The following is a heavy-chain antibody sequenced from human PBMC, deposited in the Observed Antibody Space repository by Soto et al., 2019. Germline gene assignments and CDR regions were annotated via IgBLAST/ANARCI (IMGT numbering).Heavy chain of an antibody. Sequence: PSETLSLTCTVSGGSISSGDYYWSWIRQPLGKGLEWIGYIYYSGSTYYNPSLKSRVTISVDTSKNQFSLKLSSVTAADTAVYYCARSPYYDFWSGSGLRAESYYYGMDVWGQGTTVTVSS. J-gene: IGHJ6*02. D-gene: IGHD3-3*01. V-gene: IGHV4-30-4*01. CDR2: IYYSGST. CDR1: GGSISSGDYY. CDR3: ARSPYYDFWSGSGLRAESYYYGMDV.